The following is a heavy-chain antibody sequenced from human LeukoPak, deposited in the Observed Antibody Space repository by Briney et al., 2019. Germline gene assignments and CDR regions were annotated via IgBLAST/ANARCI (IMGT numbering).Heavy chain of an antibody. CDR2: IYTSGST. D-gene: IGHD3-10*01. V-gene: IGHV4-4*07. CDR1: GGSISSYY. CDR3: ARDRSEVMVRGVIILGPPHNWFDP. Sequence: PSETLSLTCTVSGGSISSYYWSWIRQPAGKGLEWIGRIYTSGSTIYNPSLKSRVTMSVDTSKNQFSLKLSSVTAADTAVYYCARDRSEVMVRGVIILGPPHNWFDPWGQGTLVTVSS. J-gene: IGHJ5*02.